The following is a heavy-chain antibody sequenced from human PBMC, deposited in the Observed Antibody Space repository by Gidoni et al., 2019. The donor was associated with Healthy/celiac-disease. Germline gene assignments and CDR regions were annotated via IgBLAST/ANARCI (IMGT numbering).Heavy chain of an antibody. Sequence: EVQLVESGGGLVQPGGSLKLSCAASGFTFRGSAMHWVRQASGKGLEWVGRIRSKANSDATAYAASVKGRFTISRDDSKNTAYLQMNSLKTEDTAVYYCTRRVAAAGTWFDPWGQGTLVTVSS. V-gene: IGHV3-73*02. D-gene: IGHD6-13*01. CDR1: GFTFRGSA. CDR3: TRRVAAAGTWFDP. J-gene: IGHJ5*02. CDR2: IRSKANSDAT.